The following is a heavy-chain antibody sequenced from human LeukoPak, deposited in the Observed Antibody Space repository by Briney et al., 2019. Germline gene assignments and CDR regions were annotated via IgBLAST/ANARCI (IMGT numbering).Heavy chain of an antibody. Sequence: GGSLRLSCAASGFTFSSYWMSWVRQAPGKGLEWVANIKQDGSEKYYVDSVKGRFTISRDNAKNSLYLQMNSLRAEDTAVYYCARDYLLYDYVWGSYLDYWGQGTLVTVSS. CDR3: ARDYLLYDYVWGSYLDY. J-gene: IGHJ4*02. CDR1: GFTFSSYW. CDR2: IKQDGSEK. D-gene: IGHD3-16*02. V-gene: IGHV3-7*01.